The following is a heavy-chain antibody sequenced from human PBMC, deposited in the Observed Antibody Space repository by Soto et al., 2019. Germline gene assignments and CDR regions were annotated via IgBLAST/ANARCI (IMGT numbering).Heavy chain of an antibody. CDR1: GYTFTSYG. J-gene: IGHJ4*02. CDR2: ISAYNGNT. V-gene: IGHV1-18*01. CDR3: ARVWQLGRNEAY. D-gene: IGHD6-6*01. Sequence: QVQLVQSGAEVKKPGASVKGSCKASGYTFTSYGISWVRQAPGQGLEWMGWISAYNGNTNYAQKLQGRVTMTTDTTTRAAYMEGMSLRSDETAEYYWARVWQLGRNEAYGGQGNLVTVSS.